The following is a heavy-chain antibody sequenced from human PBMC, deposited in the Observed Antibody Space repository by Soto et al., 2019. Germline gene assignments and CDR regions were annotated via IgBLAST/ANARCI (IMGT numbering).Heavy chain of an antibody. D-gene: IGHD6-6*01. CDR1: GFTFSWYG. J-gene: IGHJ4*02. CDR3: ARDIAVRRIDE. V-gene: IGHV3-33*01. CDR2: IWYDGSAT. Sequence: QVQLVQSGGGVVQPGKSLRLSCGASGFTFSWYGMHWVRQAPGKGLEWVSFIWYDGSATYYGDSVKGRFTISKDDSTNTLYRQVSSLRAEDTAVYYCARDIAVRRIDEWGQGTLVTVAS.